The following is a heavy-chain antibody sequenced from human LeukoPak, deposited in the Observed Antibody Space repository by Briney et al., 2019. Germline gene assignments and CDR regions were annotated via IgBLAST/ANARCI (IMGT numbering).Heavy chain of an antibody. CDR1: GGSISSSSYY. CDR2: IYYSGTT. CDR3: ARAYCPGGNCYFDY. V-gene: IGHV4-39*01. D-gene: IGHD2-8*02. Sequence: SETLSLTCTVSGGSISSSSYYWGSIRQPPGKGLEWIGSIYYSGTTYYNPSLKSRVTISVDTSKNQFSLKLSSVTAADTAVYYCARAYCPGGNCYFDYWGQGTLVTVYS. J-gene: IGHJ4*02.